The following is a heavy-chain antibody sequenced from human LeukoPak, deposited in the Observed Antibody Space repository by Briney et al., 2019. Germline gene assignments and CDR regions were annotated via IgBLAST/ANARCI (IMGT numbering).Heavy chain of an antibody. J-gene: IGHJ4*02. Sequence: GGSLRLSCAASGFTFDDYGMSWVRQAPGKGLEWVSGINWNGGSTGYADSVKGRFTISRDNAKNSLYLQMNSLRAEDTAVYYCARSLGLYYFDYWGQGTLVTVSS. D-gene: IGHD3-16*01. CDR3: ARSLGLYYFDY. CDR2: INWNGGST. CDR1: GFTFDDYG. V-gene: IGHV3-20*04.